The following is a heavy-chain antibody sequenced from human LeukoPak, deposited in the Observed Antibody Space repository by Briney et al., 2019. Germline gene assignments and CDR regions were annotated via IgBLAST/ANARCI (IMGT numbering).Heavy chain of an antibody. CDR2: ISSSSSYI. V-gene: IGHV3-21*01. CDR1: GFTFSSYS. CDR3: ATLPIEYYYDSSGYYFDY. D-gene: IGHD3-22*01. Sequence: PGGSLRLSCAASGFTFSSYSMNWVRQAPGKGLEWVSSISSSSSYIYYADSVKGRFTISRDNAKNSLYLQMNSLRAEDTAVYYCATLPIEYYYDSSGYYFDYWGQGTLVTVSS. J-gene: IGHJ4*02.